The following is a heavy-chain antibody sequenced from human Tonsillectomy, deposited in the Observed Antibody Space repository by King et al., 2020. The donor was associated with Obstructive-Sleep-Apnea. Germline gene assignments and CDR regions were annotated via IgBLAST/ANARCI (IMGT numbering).Heavy chain of an antibody. D-gene: IGHD3-22*01. Sequence: ITLKESGPTLVKPTQTLTLTCTFSGFSLSTSGVGVGWIRQPPGKALEWLALIYWNDDKRYSPSLKSRLTITKDTSKNQVVLTMTNMDPVDTATYYCAHHRVAITMIVVAYFQHWGQGTLVTVSS. V-gene: IGHV2-5*01. J-gene: IGHJ1*01. CDR3: AHHRVAITMIVVAYFQH. CDR1: GFSLSTSGVG. CDR2: IYWNDDK.